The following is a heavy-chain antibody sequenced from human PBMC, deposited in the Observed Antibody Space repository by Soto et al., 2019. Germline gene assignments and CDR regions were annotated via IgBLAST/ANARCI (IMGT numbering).Heavy chain of an antibody. J-gene: IGHJ6*02. Sequence: SETLSLTCTVSGGSISSSSYYWGWIRQPTGKGLEWIGNIYYSGSTYYNPSLKSRVTISVDTSKNQFSLKLSSVTAADTAVYYCAGLRYFDWLGNYYYYYGMDVWGQGTTVTVSS. CDR3: AGLRYFDWLGNYYYYYGMDV. V-gene: IGHV4-39*01. D-gene: IGHD3-9*01. CDR2: IYYSGST. CDR1: GGSISSSSYY.